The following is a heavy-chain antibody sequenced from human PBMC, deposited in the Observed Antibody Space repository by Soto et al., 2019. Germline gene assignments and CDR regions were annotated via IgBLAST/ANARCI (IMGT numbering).Heavy chain of an antibody. CDR2: IWYDGSNK. CDR3: AREYYYDSSGKPTGGFDP. V-gene: IGHV3-33*01. CDR1: GFTFSSYG. J-gene: IGHJ5*02. Sequence: GGSLRLSCAASGFTFSSYGMHWVRQAPGKGLEWVAVIWYDGSNKYYADYVKGRFTISRDNSKNTLYLQMNSLRAEDTAVYYCAREYYYDSSGKPTGGFDPWGQGTLVTVSS. D-gene: IGHD3-22*01.